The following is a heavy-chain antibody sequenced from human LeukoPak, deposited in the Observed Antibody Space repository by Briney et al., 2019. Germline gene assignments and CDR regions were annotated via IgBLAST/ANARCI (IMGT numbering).Heavy chain of an antibody. V-gene: IGHV4-30-4*01. CDR1: GGSISSGGYY. CDR3: ARENLMGYYDSSGPFDP. CDR2: IYYSGST. J-gene: IGHJ5*02. Sequence: SETLSLTCTVSGGSISSGGYYWSWIRQPPGKGLEWIGYIYYSGSTYYNPSLKSRVTISVDTSKNQFSLKLSSVTAADTAVYYCARENLMGYYDSSGPFDPWGQGTLVTVSS. D-gene: IGHD3-22*01.